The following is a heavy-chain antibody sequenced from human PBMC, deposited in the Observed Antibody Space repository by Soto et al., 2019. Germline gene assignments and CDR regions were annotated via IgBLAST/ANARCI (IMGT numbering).Heavy chain of an antibody. Sequence: GGSLRLSCAASGFTFSSYSMNWVRQAPGKGLEWVSYISSSSSTIYYADSVKGRFTISRDNAKNSLYLQMNSLRDEDTAVYYCAREGGTYDFWSGSPYGMDVWGQGTTVTVSS. V-gene: IGHV3-48*02. CDR1: GFTFSSYS. CDR2: ISSSSSTI. CDR3: AREGGTYDFWSGSPYGMDV. J-gene: IGHJ6*02. D-gene: IGHD3-3*01.